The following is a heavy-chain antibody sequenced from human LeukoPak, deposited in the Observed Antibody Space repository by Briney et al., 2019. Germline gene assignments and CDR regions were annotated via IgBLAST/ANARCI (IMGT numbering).Heavy chain of an antibody. V-gene: IGHV1-69*13. Sequence: ASVKVSCKASGGTFSSYAISWARQAPGQGLEWMGGIIPIFGTANYAQKFQGRVTITADESTSTAYMELSSLRPEDTAVYYCARVEGFDILTGYPKGPFDYWGQGTLVTVSS. CDR1: GGTFSSYA. D-gene: IGHD3-9*01. J-gene: IGHJ4*02. CDR2: IIPIFGTA. CDR3: ARVEGFDILTGYPKGPFDY.